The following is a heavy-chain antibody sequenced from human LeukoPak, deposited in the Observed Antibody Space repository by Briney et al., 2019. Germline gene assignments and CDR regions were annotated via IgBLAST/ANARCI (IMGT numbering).Heavy chain of an antibody. J-gene: IGHJ5*02. Sequence: SETLSLTCTVSGGSISSAYWSWIRQPPGKGLEWIGYIYYSGSTNYNPSLKSRISMSIDTFKKQFSLSLRSVTDADAAVYYCRRWGYGSGTSWGFAPWGHGNLVIVSS. D-gene: IGHD3-10*01. CDR2: IYYSGST. CDR1: GGSISSAY. V-gene: IGHV4-59*12. CDR3: RRWGYGSGTSWGFAP.